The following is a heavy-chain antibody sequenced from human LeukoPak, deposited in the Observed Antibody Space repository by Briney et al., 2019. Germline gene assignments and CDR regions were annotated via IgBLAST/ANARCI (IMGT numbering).Heavy chain of an antibody. J-gene: IGHJ6*03. CDR1: GYTFTGYY. CDR3: ARLTPRIAATGTLYYYYQDV. V-gene: IGHV1-2*06. D-gene: IGHD6-13*01. Sequence: ASVKVSCKASGYTFTGYYMHWVRQAPGQGLEWMGRINPNSGGTNYAQRFQGRVTMTRDTSISTAYMELSRLRSDDTAVYYCARLTPRIAATGTLYYYYQDVWGKGTTVTVSS. CDR2: INPNSGGT.